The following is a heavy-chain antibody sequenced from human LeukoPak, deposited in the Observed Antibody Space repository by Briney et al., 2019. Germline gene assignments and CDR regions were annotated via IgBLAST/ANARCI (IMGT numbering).Heavy chain of an antibody. D-gene: IGHD6-19*01. CDR3: ARQYWGSGWSRPLEY. CDR2: IYYSGST. V-gene: IGHV4-39*01. Sequence: PSGTLSLTCTVSGGSISSSSYYWGWIRQPPGKGLEWIGSIYYSGSTYYNPSLKSRVTISVDTSKNQFSLKLSSVTAADTAVYYCARQYWGSGWSRPLEYWGQGTLVTVSS. CDR1: GGSISSSSYY. J-gene: IGHJ4*02.